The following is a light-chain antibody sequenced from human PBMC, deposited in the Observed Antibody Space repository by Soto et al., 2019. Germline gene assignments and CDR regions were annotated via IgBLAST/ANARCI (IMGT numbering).Light chain of an antibody. CDR3: SSYTRSSTRV. CDR1: SSDVGGYSY. CDR2: EVS. J-gene: IGLJ2*01. V-gene: IGLV2-14*01. Sequence: QSALTQPASVSGSPGQSITISCTGTSSDVGGYSYVSWYQQHPGKTPKLMIYEVSNRPSGVSHRFSGSKSGNTASLTISGLQTEDEADYYCSSYTRSSTRVFGGGTKLTVL.